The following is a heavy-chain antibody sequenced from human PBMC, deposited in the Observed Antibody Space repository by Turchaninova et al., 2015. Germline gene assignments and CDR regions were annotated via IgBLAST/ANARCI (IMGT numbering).Heavy chain of an antibody. D-gene: IGHD3-22*01. CDR1: GGTFSTSA. V-gene: IGHV1-69*12. CDR3: ARGPDSNTYYYFY. Sequence: QVQLVQSGAEVKKPGSSVKVSCKASGGTFSTSAISWVRQAPGQGLEWMGGSIPFFGTANDAQKFQGRVTITADESTGTAYMELSSLRSEDTALYYCARGPDSNTYYYFYWGQGTLVTVSS. J-gene: IGHJ4*02. CDR2: SIPFFGTA.